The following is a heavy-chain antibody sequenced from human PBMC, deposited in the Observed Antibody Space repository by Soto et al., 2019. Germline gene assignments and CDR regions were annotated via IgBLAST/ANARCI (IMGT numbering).Heavy chain of an antibody. Sequence: SETLSLTCTVSGGSISSGDYYWSWIRQPPGKGLEWIGYIYYSGSTYYNPSLKSRVTTSVDTSKNQFSLKLSSVTAADTAVYYCARYYYGSGSRAVRMDVWGQGTTVTVSS. CDR1: GGSISSGDYY. CDR2: IYYSGST. CDR3: ARYYYGSGSRAVRMDV. D-gene: IGHD3-10*01. V-gene: IGHV4-30-4*01. J-gene: IGHJ6*02.